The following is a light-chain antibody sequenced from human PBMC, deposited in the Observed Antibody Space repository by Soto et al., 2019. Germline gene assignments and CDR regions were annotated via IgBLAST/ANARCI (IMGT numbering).Light chain of an antibody. CDR3: QQRSKWPVT. V-gene: IGKV3-11*01. J-gene: IGKJ4*01. CDR2: DAS. Sequence: VVLTQSPATLSLSPGERATLSCRASQSISEFLAWYQQKPGQAPRLLIYDASNRATGTPARFSGSGSGTDFTLTISSLEAEDFALYNCQQRSKWPVTFGGGTKVEIK. CDR1: QSISEF.